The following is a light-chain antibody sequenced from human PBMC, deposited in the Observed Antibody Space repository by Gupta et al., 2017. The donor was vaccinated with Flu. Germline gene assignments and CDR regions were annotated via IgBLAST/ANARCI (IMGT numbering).Light chain of an antibody. J-gene: IGKJ4*01. V-gene: IGKV2-28*01. CDR1: QSILHSNGYNS. CDR2: LGS. CDR3: MQALQTPLT. Sequence: IEMTQSPLFLPVTPGEPASIACRSSQSILHSNGYNSLDWYLQKPGQSPQLLTDLGSIRASRVSDRCSGSGAGTVFTLKISRVEAEDVGVYYCMQALQTPLTFGGGTKVEIK.